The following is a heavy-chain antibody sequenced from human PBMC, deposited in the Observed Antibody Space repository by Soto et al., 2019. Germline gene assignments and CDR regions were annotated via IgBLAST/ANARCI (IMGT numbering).Heavy chain of an antibody. V-gene: IGHV3-30*01. CDR3: AIARVAESSLDH. Sequence: GSLRLSCVGSGXIFSNYALHWVRQAPGKGLEWVAFISFDSSEIHYADSVKGRFTISIDNPRNTLFLHVNGTRADDTAVYYCAIARVAESSLDHWGQGTLVTVSS. CDR2: ISFDSSEI. D-gene: IGHD3-3*01. J-gene: IGHJ4*02. CDR1: GXIFSNYA.